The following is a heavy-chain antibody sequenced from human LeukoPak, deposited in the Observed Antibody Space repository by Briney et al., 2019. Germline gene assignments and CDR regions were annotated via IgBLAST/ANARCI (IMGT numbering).Heavy chain of an antibody. Sequence: GASVKVSCKASGYTFTGYYMHWVRQAPGQGLEWMGWISAYNGNTNYAQKLQGRVTMTTDTSTSTAYMELRSLRSDDTAVYYCARGYCSGGSCYSDYWGQGTLVTVSS. V-gene: IGHV1-18*04. CDR3: ARGYCSGGSCYSDY. CDR1: GYTFTGYY. J-gene: IGHJ4*02. CDR2: ISAYNGNT. D-gene: IGHD2-15*01.